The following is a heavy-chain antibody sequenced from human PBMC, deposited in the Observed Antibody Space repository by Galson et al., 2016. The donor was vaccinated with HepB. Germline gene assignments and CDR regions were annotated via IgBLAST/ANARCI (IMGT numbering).Heavy chain of an antibody. J-gene: IGHJ5*02. V-gene: IGHV1-8*01. CDR1: GYTFTSYD. Sequence: SVKVSCKASGYTFTSYDINWMRQANGQGLEWVGWMSPNGDKTGYAQKFQGRVTMTRNPSITTAYMELSSLTSEDTAVYYCARYRSGSYRFDPWGQGTLVTVSS. D-gene: IGHD6-19*01. CDR3: ARYRSGSYRFDP. CDR2: MSPNGDKT.